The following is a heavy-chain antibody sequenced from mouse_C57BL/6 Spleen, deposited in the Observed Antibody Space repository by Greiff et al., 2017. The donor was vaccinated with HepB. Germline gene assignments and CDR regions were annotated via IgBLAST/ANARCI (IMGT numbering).Heavy chain of an antibody. V-gene: IGHV1-52*01. D-gene: IGHD1-1*01. CDR1: GYTFTSYW. Sequence: QVQLKESGAELVRPGSSVKLSCKASGYTFTSYWMHWVKQRPIQGLEWIGNIDPSDSETHYNQKFKDKATLTVDKSSSTAYMQLSSLTSEDSAVYYCASFYYGSSPSYFDVWGTGTTVTVSS. CDR3: ASFYYGSSPSYFDV. CDR2: IDPSDSET. J-gene: IGHJ1*03.